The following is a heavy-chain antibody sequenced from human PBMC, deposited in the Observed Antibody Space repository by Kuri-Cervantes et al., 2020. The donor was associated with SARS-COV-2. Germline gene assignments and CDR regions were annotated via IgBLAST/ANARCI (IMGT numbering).Heavy chain of an antibody. CDR3: ARRTSSPYYYYYMDV. D-gene: IGHD6-13*01. V-gene: IGHV3-48*04. CDR2: ISSSGSTI. CDR1: GFSFNSFW. Sequence: GGSLRLSCAGSGFSFNSFWMNWVRQAPGKGLEWVSYISSSGSTIYYADSVKGRFTISRDNAKNSLYLQMNSLRAEDTAVYYCARRTSSPYYYYYMDVWGKGTTVTVSS. J-gene: IGHJ6*03.